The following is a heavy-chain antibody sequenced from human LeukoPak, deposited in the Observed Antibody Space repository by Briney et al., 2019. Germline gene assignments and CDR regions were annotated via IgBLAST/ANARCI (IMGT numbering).Heavy chain of an antibody. CDR1: VGTFSTYA. Sequence: ASVKVSSTASVGTFSTYAISWVRQAPGQGLEWMGGIIPIFGTANYAQKFQGRVTITADKSTSTAYMELSSMRSEDTAVYYCARTERPGIAAAATYYYYMDVWGKGTTVTVSS. J-gene: IGHJ6*03. V-gene: IGHV1-69*06. D-gene: IGHD6-13*01. CDR2: IIPIFGTA. CDR3: ARTERPGIAAAATYYYYMDV.